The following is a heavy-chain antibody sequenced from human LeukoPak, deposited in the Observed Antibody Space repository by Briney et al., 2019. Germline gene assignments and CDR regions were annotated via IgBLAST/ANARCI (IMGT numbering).Heavy chain of an antibody. CDR2: VIPILGIA. CDR1: GGTFSSYA. V-gene: IGHV1-69*04. D-gene: IGHD3-22*01. Sequence: SETVSCTASGGTFSSYAISWVRQAPGQGLEWMGRVIPILGIANYAQKFQGRGTITADKSTSTAYMELSSLRSEDTAVYYCARTAAIEVVSNYYYYGMDVWGQESTVTVSS. J-gene: IGHJ6*02. CDR3: ARTAAIEVVSNYYYYGMDV.